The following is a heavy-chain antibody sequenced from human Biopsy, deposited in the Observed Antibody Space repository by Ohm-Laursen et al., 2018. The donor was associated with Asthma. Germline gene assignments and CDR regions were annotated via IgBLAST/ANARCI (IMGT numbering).Heavy chain of an antibody. D-gene: IGHD6-19*01. J-gene: IGHJ4*02. Sequence: SETLSLTCNVYGGSISSFYWSWIRQSPEKGLEWMGNVYWTGSTNYNPSIKSRITMSVDTSKNRMFLELTSVTAADTAIYYCVRAVRNEQWLAPFDYWGQGKPVTVSS. V-gene: IGHV4-59*01. CDR3: VRAVRNEQWLAPFDY. CDR2: VYWTGST. CDR1: GGSISSFY.